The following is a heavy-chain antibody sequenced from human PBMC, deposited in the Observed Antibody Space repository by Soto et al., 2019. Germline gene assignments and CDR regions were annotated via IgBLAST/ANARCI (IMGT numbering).Heavy chain of an antibody. D-gene: IGHD2-21*01. CDR3: TKDRVALIRGWFDT. CDR1: GFTFDDYA. CDR2: INWNSGTK. J-gene: IGHJ5*02. V-gene: IGHV3-9*03. Sequence: EAQLVESGGDLVQPGTSLRLSCAASGFTFDDYAMSWVRQVPGKGLEWVSGINWNSGTKGYADSVKGRFTISRDNAKNSLYLQMSRLRADDMALYYCTKDRVALIRGWFDTWGQGIQVTVAA.